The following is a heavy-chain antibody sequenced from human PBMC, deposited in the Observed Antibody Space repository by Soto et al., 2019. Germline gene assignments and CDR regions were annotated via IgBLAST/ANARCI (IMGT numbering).Heavy chain of an antibody. V-gene: IGHV1-8*01. D-gene: IGHD3-22*01. J-gene: IGHJ4*02. CDR2: MNPNSGNT. CDR1: GYTFTSYD. Sequence: QVQLVQSGAEVKKPGASVKVSCKASGYTFTSYDINWVRQATGQGLEWMGWMNPNSGNTGYAQKFQXXVXMXXNTSISTAYMELSSLRSEDTAVYYCARGRNLLHCDWGQGTLVTVSS. CDR3: ARGRNLLHCD.